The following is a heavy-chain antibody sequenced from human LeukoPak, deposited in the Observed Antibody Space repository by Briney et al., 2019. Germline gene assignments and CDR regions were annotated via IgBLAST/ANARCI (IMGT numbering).Heavy chain of an antibody. D-gene: IGHD3/OR15-3a*01. CDR3: ARALSWTINSYYYMDV. J-gene: IGHJ6*03. CDR1: GYTFASYD. Sequence: GASVKVSCKASGYTFASYDINWVRQATGQGLEWMGWMNPNSGNTGYAQKFQGRVTMTKNTSITTAYMELSSLRSEDTAVYYCARALSWTINSYYYMDVWGKGTTVTVSS. V-gene: IGHV1-8*01. CDR2: MNPNSGNT.